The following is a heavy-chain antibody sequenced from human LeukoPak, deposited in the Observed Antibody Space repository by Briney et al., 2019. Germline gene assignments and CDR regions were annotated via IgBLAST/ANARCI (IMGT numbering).Heavy chain of an antibody. CDR2: IYTSGST. CDR1: GGSISSGSYY. Sequence: SQTLSLTCTVSGGSISSGSYYWIWIRQPAGKGLEWIRRIYTSGSTIYNPSLKSRVTISVDTSKNQFSLKLSSVTAADTAVYYCARASGSYFWYYFDYWGQGTLVTVSS. D-gene: IGHD1-26*01. J-gene: IGHJ4*02. CDR3: ARASGSYFWYYFDY. V-gene: IGHV4-61*02.